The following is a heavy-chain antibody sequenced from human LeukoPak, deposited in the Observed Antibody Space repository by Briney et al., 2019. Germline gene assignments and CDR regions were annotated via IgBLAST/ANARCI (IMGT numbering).Heavy chain of an antibody. CDR3: ARGGYCRSGNCFVLAAEFDY. D-gene: IGHD2-15*01. CDR1: GYTFTVSY. Sequence: ASVTVSCKASGYTFTVSYMHWVRQAPGQGLEWMGWINPNSGGTDYAQKFQGRVTMTRDTSISTAYMELKWLGSDDTAVYYCARGGYCRSGNCFVLAAEFDYWGQGTLVTVSS. CDR2: INPNSGGT. J-gene: IGHJ4*02. V-gene: IGHV1-2*02.